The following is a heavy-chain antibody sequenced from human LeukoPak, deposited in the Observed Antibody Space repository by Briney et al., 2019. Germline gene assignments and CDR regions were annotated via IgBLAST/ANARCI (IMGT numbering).Heavy chain of an antibody. D-gene: IGHD6-13*01. CDR3: AREGQPAFDY. CDR2: ISSSSSYI. CDR1: GFPFSSYS. V-gene: IGHV3-21*01. J-gene: IGHJ4*02. Sequence: PGGSLRLSCAASGFPFSSYSMNWVRQAPGKGLEWVSSISSSSSYIYYADSVKGRFTISRDNAKNSLYLQMNSLRAEDTAVYYCAREGQPAFDYWGQGTLVTVSS.